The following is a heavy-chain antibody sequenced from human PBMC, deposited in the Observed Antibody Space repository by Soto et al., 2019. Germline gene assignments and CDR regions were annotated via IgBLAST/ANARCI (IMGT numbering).Heavy chain of an antibody. CDR3: AHLRRSGYPFDY. CDR1: GFSLSTSGVG. D-gene: IGHD3-22*01. Sequence: SGPTLVNPTQTLTLTCTFSGFSLSTSGVGVGWIRQPPGKALEWLALIYWNDDKRYSPSLKSRLTITKDTSKNQVVLTMTNMDPVDTVTYYCAHLRRSGYPFDYWGQGTLVTVSS. CDR2: IYWNDDK. J-gene: IGHJ4*02. V-gene: IGHV2-5*01.